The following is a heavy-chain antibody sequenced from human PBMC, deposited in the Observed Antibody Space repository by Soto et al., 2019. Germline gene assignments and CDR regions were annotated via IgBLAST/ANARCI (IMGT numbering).Heavy chain of an antibody. V-gene: IGHV1-69*01. J-gene: IGHJ6*02. CDR3: AVAMVREILIFESSGMHV. Sequence: QVHLVQSGAEVKKPGSSVKVSCKTSGGSFNNYAVSWVRQAPGQGLEWMGGIIPNFDTPNDAQKFQARVTIIADESPSTVYMELRSLRSNDTAVYYCAVAMVREILIFESSGMHVWGQGTTVIVSS. CDR1: GGSFNNYA. CDR2: IIPNFDTP. D-gene: IGHD3-10*01.